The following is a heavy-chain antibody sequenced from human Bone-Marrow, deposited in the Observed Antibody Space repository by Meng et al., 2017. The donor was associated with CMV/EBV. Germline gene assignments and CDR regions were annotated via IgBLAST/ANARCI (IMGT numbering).Heavy chain of an antibody. V-gene: IGHV3-30*02. CDR1: GFTFSSYG. J-gene: IGHJ4*02. Sequence: GESLKISCAASGFTFSSYGMHWVRQAPGKGLEWVAFIRYDGSNKYYADSVKGRFTISRDNSKNTLYLQMNSLRAEDTAVYYCAKSTIVFRAGYYFDYWGQGTLVTVSS. CDR2: IRYDGSNK. CDR3: AKSTIVFRAGYYFDY. D-gene: IGHD2/OR15-2a*01.